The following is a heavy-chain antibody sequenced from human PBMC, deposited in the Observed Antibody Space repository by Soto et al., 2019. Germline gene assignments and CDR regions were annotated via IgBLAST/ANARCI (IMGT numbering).Heavy chain of an antibody. Sequence: EVQLLESGGGLVQPGGSLRLSCAASGFTSSNFAMSWVRQAPGKGLEWVSGISGSGDTTYYADSVKGRVTIFRDISKNTLYLQMNSLRAEDTAVYYCAKDPTYDSSYWGQGTLVTVSS. D-gene: IGHD3-9*01. CDR1: GFTSSNFA. CDR3: AKDPTYDSSY. CDR2: ISGSGDTT. J-gene: IGHJ4*02. V-gene: IGHV3-23*01.